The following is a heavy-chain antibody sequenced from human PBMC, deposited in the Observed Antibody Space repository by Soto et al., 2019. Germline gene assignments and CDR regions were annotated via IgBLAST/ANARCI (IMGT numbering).Heavy chain of an antibody. CDR2: ISTGNGNT. D-gene: IGHD2-21*01. V-gene: IGHV1-3*04. CDR1: GYTFTDYA. J-gene: IGHJ4*02. CDR3: AKVSQMWTPDY. Sequence: ASVKVSCKASGYTFTDYAMHWVRQAPGQRLEWMGWISTGNGNTKYSQKSQGRVTITRDTSATTAYMELSSLRSEDTAVYYWAKVSQMWTPDYWGQGTLVTAPQ.